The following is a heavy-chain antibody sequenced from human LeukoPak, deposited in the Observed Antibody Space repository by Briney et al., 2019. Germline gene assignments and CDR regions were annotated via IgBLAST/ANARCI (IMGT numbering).Heavy chain of an antibody. Sequence: GGSLRLSCAASGFTFSSYAMSWVRQAPGKGLEWVSAISGSGGSTYYADSVKGRFTISRDNSKNTLYLQMNSLRAEDPAVYYCAKGGITMIVVVIQYYFDYWGQGTLVTVSS. CDR3: AKGGITMIVVVIQYYFDY. V-gene: IGHV3-23*01. J-gene: IGHJ4*02. CDR1: GFTFSSYA. D-gene: IGHD3-22*01. CDR2: ISGSGGST.